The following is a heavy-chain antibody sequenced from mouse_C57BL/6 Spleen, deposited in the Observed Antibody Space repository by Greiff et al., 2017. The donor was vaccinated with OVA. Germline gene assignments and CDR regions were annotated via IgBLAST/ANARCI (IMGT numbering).Heavy chain of an antibody. V-gene: IGHV3-6*01. CDR3: AREVIYGNYGDYYAMDY. CDR1: GYSITSGYY. Sequence: EVQLQQSGPGLVKPSQSLSLTCSVTGYSITSGYYWNWIRQFPGNKLEWMGYISYDGSNNYNPSLKNRISITRDTSKNQFFLKLNSVTTEDTATYYCAREVIYGNYGDYYAMDYWGQGTSVTVSS. CDR2: ISYDGSN. J-gene: IGHJ4*01. D-gene: IGHD2-1*01.